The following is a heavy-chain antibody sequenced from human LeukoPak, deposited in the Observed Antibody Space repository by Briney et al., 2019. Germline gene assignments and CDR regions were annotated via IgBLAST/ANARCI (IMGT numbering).Heavy chain of an antibody. V-gene: IGHV4-59*11. CDR3: ARVGGTNYYYYGMDV. CDR1: GGSISSHY. CDR2: IYYSGST. J-gene: IGHJ6*02. D-gene: IGHD4-23*01. Sequence: SETLSLTYTVSGGSISSHYWSWIRQPPGKGLEWIGYIYYSGSTNYNPSLKSRVTISVDTSKNQFSLKLSSVTAADTAVYYCARVGGTNYYYYGMDVWGQGTTVTVSS.